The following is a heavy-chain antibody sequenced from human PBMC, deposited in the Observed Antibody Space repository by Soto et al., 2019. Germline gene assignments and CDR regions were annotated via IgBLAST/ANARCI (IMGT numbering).Heavy chain of an antibody. D-gene: IGHD3-9*01. CDR1: GITFSNYW. Sequence: GGSLRLSCAASGITFSNYWMHCVRQAPGKGLVWVSRINSGGSSTTYADSVKGRFTISRDNAKNTLYLQMNSLRAEDTAVYYCARDSSWTGYSAQFDYWGQGALVTVSS. CDR2: INSGGSST. J-gene: IGHJ4*02. CDR3: ARDSSWTGYSAQFDY. V-gene: IGHV3-74*01.